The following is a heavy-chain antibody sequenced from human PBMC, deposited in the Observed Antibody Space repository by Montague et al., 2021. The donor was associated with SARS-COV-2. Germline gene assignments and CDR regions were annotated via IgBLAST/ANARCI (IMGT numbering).Heavy chain of an antibody. CDR1: GASVASGNYY. J-gene: IGHJ4*02. V-gene: IGHV4-61*01. Sequence: SETLSLTCTVSGASVASGNYYWSWIRPPPGKGLEWIGYMYYTGHTNYNPSLKRRVTMPVDPSKNQFSLPLPSVTAADTAVYYCARSRANVPSRPVFDYWGQGALVTVSS. D-gene: IGHD6-6*01. CDR3: ARSRANVPSRPVFDY. CDR2: MYYTGHT.